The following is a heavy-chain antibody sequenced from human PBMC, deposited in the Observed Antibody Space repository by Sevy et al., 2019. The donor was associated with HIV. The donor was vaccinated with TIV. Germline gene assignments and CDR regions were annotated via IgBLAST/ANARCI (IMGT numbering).Heavy chain of an antibody. J-gene: IGHJ4*02. D-gene: IGHD4-17*01. Sequence: GGSLRLSCAASGFRFSSYEVNWVRQAPGKGLEWVSYISYSGNNIYYSDSVKGRFTISRDNAKNSVYLQMNSLRAEDTALYYCTRDLPPSATTVAHFDYWGQGTRVTVSS. V-gene: IGHV3-48*03. CDR3: TRDLPPSATTVAHFDY. CDR1: GFRFSSYE. CDR2: ISYSGNNI.